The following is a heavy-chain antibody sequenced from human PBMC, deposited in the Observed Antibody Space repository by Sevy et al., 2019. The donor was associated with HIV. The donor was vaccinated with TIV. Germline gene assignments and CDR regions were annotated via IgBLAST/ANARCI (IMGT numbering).Heavy chain of an antibody. Sequence: GESLKISCTASGFTFGDYCMSWVRQAPGKGREWVAFLKSDVYGGTVDHAASVRGRFVISRDDSKTIAYLQMNDLKTEDTGVYYCTRWKAAQSIFDYWGQGALVTVSS. CDR3: TRWKAAQSIFDY. CDR2: LKSDVYGGTV. J-gene: IGHJ4*02. V-gene: IGHV3-49*04. D-gene: IGHD6-13*01. CDR1: GFTFGDYC.